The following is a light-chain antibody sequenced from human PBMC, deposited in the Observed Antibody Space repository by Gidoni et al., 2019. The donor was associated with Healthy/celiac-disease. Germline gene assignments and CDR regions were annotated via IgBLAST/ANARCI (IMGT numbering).Light chain of an antibody. CDR2: KAS. CDR3: QQYNSYPIT. J-gene: IGKJ5*01. Sequence: DIQLTQSPSTLSASVGARVTITCRASQSISSWLAWYQQKPGKAPKLLIDKASRLESGVPSRFSGSGSGTEFTLTISSLQPDDFATYYCQQYNSYPITFGQGTRLEIK. CDR1: QSISSW. V-gene: IGKV1-5*03.